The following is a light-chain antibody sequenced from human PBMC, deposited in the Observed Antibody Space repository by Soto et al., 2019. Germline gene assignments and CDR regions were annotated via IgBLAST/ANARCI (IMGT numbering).Light chain of an antibody. V-gene: IGKV3-15*01. Sequence: EIVMTQSPGTLSVSPGERATLSCRASQSVSSNLAWYQQKPGQAPRLLIYAASTRATGIPARFSGSGSGTEFTLSISSLQSEDFAVYYCQQYHIWPPITFGQGTRLEI. J-gene: IGKJ5*01. CDR2: AAS. CDR1: QSVSSN. CDR3: QQYHIWPPIT.